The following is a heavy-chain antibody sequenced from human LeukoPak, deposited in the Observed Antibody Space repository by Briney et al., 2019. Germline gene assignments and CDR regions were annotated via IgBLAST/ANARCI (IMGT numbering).Heavy chain of an antibody. D-gene: IGHD3-9*01. V-gene: IGHV1-2*02. CDR2: INPNSGGT. CDR1: GYTFTGYY. CDR3: ARRNVLTGYYVGHDTLRNSNYYYYYMDV. J-gene: IGHJ6*03. Sequence: ASVKVSCKASGYTFTGYYMHWVRQAPGQGLEWMGWINPNSGGTNYAQKFQGRVTMTRDTSISTAYMELSRLRSDDTAVYYCARRNVLTGYYVGHDTLRNSNYYYYYMDVWGKGTTVTVSS.